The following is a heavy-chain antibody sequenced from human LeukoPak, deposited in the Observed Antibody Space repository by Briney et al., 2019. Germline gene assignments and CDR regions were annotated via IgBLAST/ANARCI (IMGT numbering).Heavy chain of an antibody. CDR1: GYTFTGYY. CDR3: ARENTGSYSVDWFDP. V-gene: IGHV1-2*02. J-gene: IGHJ5*02. CDR2: INPNSGGT. Sequence: SVKVSCKASGYTFTGYYMHWVRQAPGQGLEWMGWINPNSGGTNYAQKFQGRVTMTRDTSISTAYMELSRLRSDDTAVYYCARENTGSYSVDWFDPWGQGTRVTVSS. D-gene: IGHD3-10*01.